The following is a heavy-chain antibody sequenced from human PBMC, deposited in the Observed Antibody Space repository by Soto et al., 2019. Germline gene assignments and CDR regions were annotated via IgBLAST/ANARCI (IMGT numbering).Heavy chain of an antibody. D-gene: IGHD4-17*01. CDR1: GGTFSSYA. V-gene: IGHV1-69*01. J-gene: IGHJ6*02. Sequence: QVQLVQSGAEVKKPGSSVKVSCTASGGTFSSYAISWVRQAPGQGLEWMGGIIPIFGTANYAQKFQGRVTITADESTSTAYMELRSLRSEDTAVYYCARGEGVNAVTPKHGMEVWGQGTTVTVSS. CDR2: IIPIFGTA. CDR3: ARGEGVNAVTPKHGMEV.